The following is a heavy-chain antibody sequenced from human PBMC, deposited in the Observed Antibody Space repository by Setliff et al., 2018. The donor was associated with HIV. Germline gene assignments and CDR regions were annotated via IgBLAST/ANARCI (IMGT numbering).Heavy chain of an antibody. D-gene: IGHD3-10*01. V-gene: IGHV4-4*08. CDR1: GGSISSYY. J-gene: IGHJ5*02. Sequence: SETLSLTCSVSGGSISSYYWSWIRQPPGKGLEWIGYIYTSESSNYNPSLKSRVTFSVDTSKNQFSLNLSSVTAADTAVYYCARGGLGKGFDPWSQGTLVTVSS. CDR3: ARGGLGKGFDP. CDR2: IYTSESS.